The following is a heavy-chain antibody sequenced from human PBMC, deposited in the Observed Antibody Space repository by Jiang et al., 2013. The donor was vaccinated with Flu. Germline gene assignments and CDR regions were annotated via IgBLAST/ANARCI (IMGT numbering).Heavy chain of an antibody. CDR1: GYTFTGYY. CDR3: ARGGSMPRRPADPPFAY. CDR2: INPNSGGT. J-gene: IGHJ4*02. V-gene: IGHV1-2*02. D-gene: IGHD3-16*01. Sequence: SGAEVKKPGAAVKVSCVASGYTFTGYYLHWVRQAPGQGLEWMGWINPNSGGTSYAQKFQGRVTMTRDTSITAAYMELSSLRSDDTAVYYCARGGSMPRRPADPPFAYWGQGPWSPSPQ.